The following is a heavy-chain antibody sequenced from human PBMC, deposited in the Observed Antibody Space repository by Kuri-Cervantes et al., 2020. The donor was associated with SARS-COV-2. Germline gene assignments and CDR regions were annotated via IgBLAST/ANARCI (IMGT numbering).Heavy chain of an antibody. CDR3: ARGGGYDYPHY. V-gene: IGHV4-59*01. Sequence: ESLKISCTVSGDSISSYYWSWIRQPPGKGLEWIGYIYYSGSTKYNPSLKSRVTISLNTSKNQFSLKLSSVTAADTAVYYCARGGGYDYPHYWCQGALVTVSS. D-gene: IGHD3-16*01. CDR1: GDSISSYY. CDR2: IYYSGST. J-gene: IGHJ4*02.